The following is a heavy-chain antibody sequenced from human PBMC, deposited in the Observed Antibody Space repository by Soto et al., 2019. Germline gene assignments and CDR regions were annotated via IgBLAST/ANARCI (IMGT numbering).Heavy chain of an antibody. V-gene: IGHV3-7*01. J-gene: IGHJ3*02. D-gene: IGHD7-27*01. CDR2: INGDGSDR. CDR3: TRDPSWGAFDI. Sequence: ELQLVQSGGGLAQPGGSLRLSCIASGFSSSDYWMAWIRQVPGKGLEVVAAINGDGSDRGYLESVEGRFTISRDNANNSVFLHLNTLTAEDTAVYFCTRDPSWGAFDIWGQGTMVTVSS. CDR1: GFSSSDYW.